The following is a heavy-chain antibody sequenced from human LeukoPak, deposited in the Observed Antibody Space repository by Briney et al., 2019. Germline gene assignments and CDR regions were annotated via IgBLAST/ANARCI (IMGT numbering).Heavy chain of an antibody. CDR1: GFTFSSYA. V-gene: IGHV3-23*01. CDR3: AKEARYGSGSSYYYYYYMDV. J-gene: IGHJ6*03. CDR2: ISGSGGST. Sequence: GRSLRLSCAASGFTFSSYAMSWVRQAPGEGLEWVSAISGSGGSTYYADSVKGRFTISRDNSKNTLSLQMNSLRAEDTAVYYCAKEARYGSGSSYYYYYYMDVWGKGTTVTVSS. D-gene: IGHD3-10*01.